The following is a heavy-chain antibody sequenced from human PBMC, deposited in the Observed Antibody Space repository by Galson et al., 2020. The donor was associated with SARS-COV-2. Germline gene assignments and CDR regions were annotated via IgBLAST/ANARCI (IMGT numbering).Heavy chain of an antibody. J-gene: IGHJ2*01. D-gene: IGHD3-9*01. CDR2: MNPNSGNT. Sequence: ASVKVSCKASGYTFTSYDINWMRQATGQGLEWMGWMNPNSGNTGYAQKFQGRVTMARNTSISTAYMELSSLRSEDTAVYYCAKAFDYDILTGFALLASGLYWYFDLWGRGTLVTVSS. CDR3: AKAFDYDILTGFALLASGLYWYFDL. V-gene: IGHV1-8*01. CDR1: GYTFTSYD.